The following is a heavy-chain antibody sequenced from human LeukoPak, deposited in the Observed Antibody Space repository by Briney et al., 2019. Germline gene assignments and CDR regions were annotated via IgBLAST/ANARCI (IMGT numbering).Heavy chain of an antibody. J-gene: IGHJ4*02. D-gene: IGHD2-15*01. V-gene: IGHV3-30*02. CDR1: GFTFSSYG. CDR2: IRYDGSNK. Sequence: TGGSLRLSCAASGFTFSSYGMHWVRQAPGKGLEWVAFIRYDGSNKYYADSVKGRFTISRDNSKNTLYLQMNSLRAEDTAVYYCARDSDVHCSGGRCTNFDYWGQGILVTVSS. CDR3: ARDSDVHCSGGRCTNFDY.